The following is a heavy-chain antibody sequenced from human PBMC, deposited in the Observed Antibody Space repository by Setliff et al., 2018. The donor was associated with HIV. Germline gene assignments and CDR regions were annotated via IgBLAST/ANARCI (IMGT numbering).Heavy chain of an antibody. CDR2: IIPILGVA. D-gene: IGHD6-19*01. CDR3: ARDQGYSSVWPTTGGGLAFDI. J-gene: IGHJ3*02. Sequence: GASVKVSCKASGSTFSSYAITWVRQAPGQGLEWMGGIIPILGVANYAQKLQGRVTMTTDTSTSTAYMELRSLRSDDTAVYYCARDQGYSSVWPTTGGGLAFDIWGQGTMVTVSS. V-gene: IGHV1-69*10. CDR1: GSTFSSYA.